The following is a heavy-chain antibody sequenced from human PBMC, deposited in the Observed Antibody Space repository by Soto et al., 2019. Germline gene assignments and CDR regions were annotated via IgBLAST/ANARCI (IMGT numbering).Heavy chain of an antibody. CDR3: AGSGYCSSTSCYAGIRFDP. CDR2: ISSSSSYI. Sequence: EVQLVESGGGLVKPGGSLRLSCAASGFTFSSYRMNWVRQAPGKGLEWVSSISSSSSYIYYADSVKGRFTISRDNAKNSLYLQMNSLRAEDTAVYYGAGSGYCSSTSCYAGIRFDPWGQGTLVTVSS. D-gene: IGHD2-2*03. V-gene: IGHV3-21*01. CDR1: GFTFSSYR. J-gene: IGHJ5*02.